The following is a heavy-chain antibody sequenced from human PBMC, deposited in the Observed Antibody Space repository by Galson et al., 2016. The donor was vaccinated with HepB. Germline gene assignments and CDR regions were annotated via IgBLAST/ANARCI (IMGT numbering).Heavy chain of an antibody. J-gene: IGHJ6*02. CDR1: GFTFSTYG. CDR3: ARPGPDSYHFNAMDV. Sequence: SLRLSCATSGFTFSTYGLHWVRQAAGKGLEWVAVIWFDGSKQYYADSVKGRFTISRDKSTNTLYLQMNSLSAEDTAVYYCARPGPDSYHFNAMDVWGQGTTVTVSS. V-gene: IGHV3-33*01. D-gene: IGHD1-14*01. CDR2: IWFDGSKQ.